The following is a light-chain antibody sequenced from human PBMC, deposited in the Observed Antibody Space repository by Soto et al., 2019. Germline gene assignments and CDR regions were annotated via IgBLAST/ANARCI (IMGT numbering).Light chain of an antibody. CDR2: KAS. Sequence: DIQMTHSPYTLSAAIGDRVTITCRASQSISSWLAWYQQKPGKAPKLLIYKASSLESGVPSRFSGSGSGTEFTLTICSLQPDDFAAYYCQQYSTYVWTFGQGTKV. J-gene: IGKJ1*01. CDR3: QQYSTYVWT. V-gene: IGKV1-5*03. CDR1: QSISSW.